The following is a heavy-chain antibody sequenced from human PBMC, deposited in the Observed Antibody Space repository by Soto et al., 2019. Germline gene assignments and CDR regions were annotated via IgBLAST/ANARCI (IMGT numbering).Heavy chain of an antibody. V-gene: IGHV4-31*03. Sequence: QVQLQESGPGLVKPSQTLALTCTVSVGSISSVGYYWRWIRQHPGTGLEWIGYSYDSGNTYYTHSLKSRLALSVDTSKNQFSLELSSVTAADTAVYCCARAHLLGTIAGYSDFGMDVWVQGTTVTVSS. CDR1: VGSISSVGYY. CDR2: SYDSGNT. CDR3: ARAHLLGTIAGYSDFGMDV. J-gene: IGHJ6*02. D-gene: IGHD1-7*01.